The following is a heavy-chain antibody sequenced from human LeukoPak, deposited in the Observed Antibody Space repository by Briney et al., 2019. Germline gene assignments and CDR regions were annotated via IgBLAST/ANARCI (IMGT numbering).Heavy chain of an antibody. Sequence: GGSLRLSCAASGFTFSSYAMHWVRQAPGKGLEWVAVISYDGSNKYYADSVKGRFTISRDNSKNTLYLQMNSLRAEDTAVYYCARVGSAHYYDSSGYFSWGQGTLVTVSS. V-gene: IGHV3-30-3*01. CDR3: ARVGSAHYYDSSGYFS. D-gene: IGHD3-22*01. CDR1: GFTFSSYA. CDR2: ISYDGSNK. J-gene: IGHJ5*02.